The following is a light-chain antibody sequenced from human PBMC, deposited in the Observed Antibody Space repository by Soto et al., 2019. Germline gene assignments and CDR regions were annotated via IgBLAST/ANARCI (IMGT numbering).Light chain of an antibody. CDR1: QSISSY. CDR2: AAS. J-gene: IGKJ4*01. Sequence: DIQMTQSPSSLSASVVDRVTITGLASQSISSYLNWYQQKPGKAPNLLIYAASSLQSGVPSRFSGSGSGTDFTLTISSLQPEDFATYFCQQSYITPAGFGGGTKVDIK. V-gene: IGKV1-39*01. CDR3: QQSYITPAG.